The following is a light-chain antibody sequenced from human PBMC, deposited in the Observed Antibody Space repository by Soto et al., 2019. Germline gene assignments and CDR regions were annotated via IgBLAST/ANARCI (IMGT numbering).Light chain of an antibody. V-gene: IGKV3-20*01. CDR3: QQYGGSGPWM. CDR2: GAS. CDR1: QTVNNNY. Sequence: EIVLTQPPGPLSVSPGDRVTLSCRASQTVNNNYLAWYQQKPGQAPRLLIYGASTPATGTPARFSGSGSGTHFTLTGSRLEPEDFAVYYCQQYGGSGPWMFGPGTKVDMK. J-gene: IGKJ1*01.